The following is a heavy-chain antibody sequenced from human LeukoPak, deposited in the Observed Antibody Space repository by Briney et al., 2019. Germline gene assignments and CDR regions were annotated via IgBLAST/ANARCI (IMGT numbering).Heavy chain of an antibody. J-gene: IGHJ4*02. CDR1: GYSLTSYW. Sequence: GESLKISCKGSGYSLTSYWIGWVRQMPGKALRWLGIIYPGDSDTRYSPSFQGQVTISADKSISTAYLQWSSLKASDTAMYYCARFHLDWFYFDYWGQGTLVTVSS. CDR2: IYPGDSDT. V-gene: IGHV5-51*01. D-gene: IGHD3-9*01. CDR3: ARFHLDWFYFDY.